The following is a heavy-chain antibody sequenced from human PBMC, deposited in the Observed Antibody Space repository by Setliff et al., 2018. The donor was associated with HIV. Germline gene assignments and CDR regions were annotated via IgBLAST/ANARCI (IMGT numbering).Heavy chain of an antibody. V-gene: IGHV4-59*13. CDR2: IYSTGDT. D-gene: IGHD3-22*01. Sequence: ETLSLTCRVSGGSISNFYWSWIRQPPGKGLEWVGHIYSTGDTNYNPSLKSRVTLSADTSKNQLSLKLSSVTAADTAVYYCARNLLHYDSSGLRWNYYYYYMDVWGKGTTVTVSS. CDR1: GGSISNFY. CDR3: ARNLLHYDSSGLRWNYYYYYMDV. J-gene: IGHJ6*03.